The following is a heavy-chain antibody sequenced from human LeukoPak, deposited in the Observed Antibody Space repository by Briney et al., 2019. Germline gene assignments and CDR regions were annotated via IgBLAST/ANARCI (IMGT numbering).Heavy chain of an antibody. V-gene: IGHV1-2*04. CDR3: ARGVGYCSSTSCYDYFDY. D-gene: IGHD2-2*01. J-gene: IGHJ4*02. CDR2: INPNSGGT. CDR1: GYTFTGYY. Sequence: ASVKVSCKASGYTFTGYYMHWVRQAPGQGLEWMGWINPNSGGTNYEQKFQGWVTMTRDTSISTAYMELSRLRSDDTAVYYCARGVGYCSSTSCYDYFDYWGQGTLVTVSS.